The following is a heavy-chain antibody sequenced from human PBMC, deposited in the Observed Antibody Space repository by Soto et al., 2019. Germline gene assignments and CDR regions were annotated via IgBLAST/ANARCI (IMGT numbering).Heavy chain of an antibody. V-gene: IGHV5-51*01. CDR2: IYPGDSDT. CDR1: GYSFTSYW. D-gene: IGHD4-4*01. J-gene: IGHJ4*02. CDR3: ARQEMPTDRGLAPPSSFDY. Sequence: GESLKISCQGSGYSFTSYWIGWVRQMPGKGLECMGIIYPGDSDTTYSPSFQGQVTISVDKSISTAYLQWSSLKASDTAMYYCARQEMPTDRGLAPPSSFDYWGQGTLVTVSS.